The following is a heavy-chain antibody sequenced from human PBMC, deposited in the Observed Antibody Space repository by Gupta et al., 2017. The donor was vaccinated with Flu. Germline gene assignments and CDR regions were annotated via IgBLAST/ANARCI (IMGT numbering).Heavy chain of an antibody. J-gene: IGHJ3*02. CDR2: LKSESDGGAA. Sequence: EVQLVESGGGLVKPGGSLRLSCAASGFGLSYAYMNWIRQAPGKGLEWVGRLKSESDGGAADYAAPVKGRFTISRDDSKNTLFLQMNSLRTEDTAVYYCTTDSSGGITFDIWGQGTMVTV. CDR3: TTDSSGGITFDI. D-gene: IGHD3-16*01. CDR1: GFGLSYAY. V-gene: IGHV3-15*01.